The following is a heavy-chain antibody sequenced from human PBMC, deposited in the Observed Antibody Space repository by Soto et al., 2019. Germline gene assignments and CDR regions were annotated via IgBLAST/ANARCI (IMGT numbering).Heavy chain of an antibody. V-gene: IGHV3-15*07. D-gene: IGHD1-1*01. CDR1: GFTFSNAW. Sequence: PGGSLRLSCAASGFTFSNAWMNWVRQAPGKGLEWVGRIKSKTDGGTTDYAAPVKGRFTISRDDSKNTLYLQMNSLKTEDTAVYYCTTDPNVETTPVYYYYYGMDVWGQGTTVTVSS. CDR2: IKSKTDGGTT. J-gene: IGHJ6*02. CDR3: TTDPNVETTPVYYYYYGMDV.